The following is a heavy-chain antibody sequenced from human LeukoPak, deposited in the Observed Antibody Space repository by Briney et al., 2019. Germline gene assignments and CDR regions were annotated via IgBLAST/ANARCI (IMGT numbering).Heavy chain of an antibody. V-gene: IGHV1-69*05. CDR1: GGTFSSYA. D-gene: IGHD6-6*01. J-gene: IGHJ4*02. CDR2: IIPIFGTA. Sequence: SVKVSCKASGGTFSSYAISWVRQAPGQGLEWMGRIIPIFGTANYAQKFQGRVTITTDESTSTAYMELSSLRSEDTAVYYCARDDYSGSSYFDYWGQGTLVTVSS. CDR3: ARDDYSGSSYFDY.